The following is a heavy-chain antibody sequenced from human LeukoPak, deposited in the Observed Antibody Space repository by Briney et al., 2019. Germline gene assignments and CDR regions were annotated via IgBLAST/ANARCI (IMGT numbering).Heavy chain of an antibody. J-gene: IGHJ4*02. Sequence: SETLSLTCTVSGGSISSYYWSWIRQPAGKGLEWIGRIYTSGSTNYNASLKSRVSMSVDTSKSPFSLKLSSVTAADTAVFYCARENSGSYREFDYWGQGTLVTVSS. V-gene: IGHV4-4*07. CDR1: GGSISSYY. D-gene: IGHD1-26*01. CDR2: IYTSGST. CDR3: ARENSGSYREFDY.